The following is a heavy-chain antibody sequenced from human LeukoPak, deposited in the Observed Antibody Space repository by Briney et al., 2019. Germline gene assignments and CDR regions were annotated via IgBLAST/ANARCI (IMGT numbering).Heavy chain of an antibody. J-gene: IGHJ6*02. Sequence: APVKVSCKASGYTFTSYYMHWVRQAPGQGLEWMGIINPSGGSTSYAQKFQGRVTVTRDTSTSTVYMELSSLRSEDTAVYYCARELRYSGSYLNYYGMDVWGQGTTVTVSS. D-gene: IGHD1-26*01. CDR2: INPSGGST. CDR1: GYTFTSYY. V-gene: IGHV1-46*01. CDR3: ARELRYSGSYLNYYGMDV.